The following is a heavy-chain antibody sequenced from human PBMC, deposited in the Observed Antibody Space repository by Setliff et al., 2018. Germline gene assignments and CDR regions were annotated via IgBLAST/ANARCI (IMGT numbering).Heavy chain of an antibody. Sequence: ASVKVSCKASGFVFITYAIPWVRQAPGQGLEWMGWISAYNGNTNYAQNFQGRVTMTTDTSTSTVYMELMSLTSDDTALYFCARDPISSEGVVVPAHYYNYYMDVWGKGTTVTVSS. CDR2: ISAYNGNT. CDR1: GFVFITYA. V-gene: IGHV1-18*01. D-gene: IGHD2-2*01. J-gene: IGHJ6*03. CDR3: ARDPISSEGVVVPAHYYNYYMDV.